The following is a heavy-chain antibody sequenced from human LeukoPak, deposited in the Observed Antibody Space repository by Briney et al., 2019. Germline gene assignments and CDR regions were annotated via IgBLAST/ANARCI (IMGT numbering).Heavy chain of an antibody. CDR1: GSAFSPFA. V-gene: IGHV3-23*01. CDR2: ISGSGGTT. CDR3: SKERSSSGYYDY. D-gene: IGHD3-22*01. Sequence: GGSLRLPCAASGSAFSPFAMAWVRQAPGKGLEWVSRISGSGGTTYYADSVKGRFTISRDNSKNTLYLQMDSLRAEDTAVYYCSKERSSSGYYDYWGLGTLVTVSS. J-gene: IGHJ4*02.